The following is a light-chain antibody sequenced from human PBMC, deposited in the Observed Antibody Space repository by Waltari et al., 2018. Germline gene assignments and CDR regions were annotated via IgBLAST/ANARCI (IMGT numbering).Light chain of an antibody. CDR1: TLRRYY. CDR3: HSRETFSTRL. CDR2: GPG. V-gene: IGLV3-19*01. J-gene: IGLJ2*01. Sequence: SSDLIQDPSVSVALGQTVRITCQGDTLRRYYASWYQQRPGQAPVLVLYGPGNRPSGIPDRFSGSTSGNTASLTITGAQAEDEADYYCHSRETFSTRLFGGGTRLTV.